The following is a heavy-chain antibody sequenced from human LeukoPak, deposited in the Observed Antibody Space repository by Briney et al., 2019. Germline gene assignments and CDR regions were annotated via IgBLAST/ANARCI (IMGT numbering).Heavy chain of an antibody. CDR1: GYSFTSYW. V-gene: IGHV5-51*01. D-gene: IGHD4-11*01. J-gene: IGHJ4*02. Sequence: GESLRISCKVSGYSFTSYWIGWVRQMPGKGLEWMGIIYPGDSDTRYSPSFQGQVTISADKSIGTAYMQWSSLKASDTAMYYCARRYSDSQIDYWGQGTLVTVSS. CDR3: ARRYSDSQIDY. CDR2: IYPGDSDT.